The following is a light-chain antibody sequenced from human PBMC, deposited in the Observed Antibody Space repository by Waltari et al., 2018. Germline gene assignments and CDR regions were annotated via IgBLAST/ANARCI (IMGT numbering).Light chain of an antibody. V-gene: IGLV2-8*01. CDR2: EVN. Sequence: QSPLTQPHSASGSPGQYVTISCTVTTMDVGCYDGVSWYHQHPGKAPTLIIYEVNTRLSGVPDRLPGSKPGNMASLSVPGLQAADEAHYYCNPYAGSNSVVSGGGTKLTVL. CDR1: TMDVGCYDG. CDR3: NPYAGSNSVV. J-gene: IGLJ2*01.